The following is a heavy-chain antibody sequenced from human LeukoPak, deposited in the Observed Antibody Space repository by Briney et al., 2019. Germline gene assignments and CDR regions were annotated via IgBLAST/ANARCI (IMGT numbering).Heavy chain of an antibody. CDR1: GGSFSGYY. V-gene: IGHV4-34*01. J-gene: IGHJ4*02. D-gene: IGHD2-15*01. CDR3: ARNSCPSGTCYDNRGYFDY. Sequence: SETLSLTCAVYGGSFSGYYWSWIRQPPGKGLEWIGEIYHTGDTNYNPSLKSRVTISVDTSKNQFSLKLSSVTAADTAVYYCARNSCPSGTCYDNRGYFDYWGQGTLVTVSS. CDR2: IYHTGDT.